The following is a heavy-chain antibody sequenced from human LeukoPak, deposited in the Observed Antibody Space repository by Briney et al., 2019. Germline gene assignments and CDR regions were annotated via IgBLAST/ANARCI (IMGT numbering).Heavy chain of an antibody. D-gene: IGHD3-9*01. CDR1: GFTFSSYG. CDR3: ARDYTGYFP. Sequence: GGSLRLSCAASGFTFSSYGMHWVRQAPGKGLEWVANIKTDGSEKYYVDSVKGRFTISRDNAKNSLYLQMNSLRAEDTAVYYCARDYTGYFPWGQGTLVIVSS. CDR2: IKTDGSEK. J-gene: IGHJ5*02. V-gene: IGHV3-7*03.